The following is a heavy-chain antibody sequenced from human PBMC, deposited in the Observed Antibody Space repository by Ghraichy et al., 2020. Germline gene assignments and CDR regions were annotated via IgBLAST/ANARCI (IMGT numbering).Heavy chain of an antibody. Sequence: GGSLRLSCAASGFTFSGYWMTWVRQAPGKGLEWVANIKPDGSEKYYVDFVKRRFTISSDYAKNSLYREMNSLRAEDTAVYYCARDPATRVEAAVGYMDLWGKGTTVTVSS. D-gene: IGHD1-26*01. CDR1: GFTFSGYW. CDR2: IKPDGSEK. J-gene: IGHJ6*03. V-gene: IGHV3-7*01. CDR3: ARDPATRVEAAVGYMDL.